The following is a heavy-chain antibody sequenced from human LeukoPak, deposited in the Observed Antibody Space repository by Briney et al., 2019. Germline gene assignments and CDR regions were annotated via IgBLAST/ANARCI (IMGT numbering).Heavy chain of an antibody. CDR2: ISAYNGNT. J-gene: IGHJ6*02. D-gene: IGHD2-2*01. CDR3: ARYCSSTSCYAYYYYGMDV. V-gene: IGHV1-18*01. Sequence: ASVKVSCKASGYIFTSYGISWVRQAPGQGLEWMGWISAYNGNTNYAQKLQGRVTMTTDTSTSTAYMELRSLRSDDTAVYYCARYCSSTSCYAYYYYGMDVWGQGTTVTVSS. CDR1: GYIFTSYG.